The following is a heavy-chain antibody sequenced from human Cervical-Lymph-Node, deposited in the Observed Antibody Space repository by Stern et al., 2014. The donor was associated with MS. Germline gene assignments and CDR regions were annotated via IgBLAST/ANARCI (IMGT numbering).Heavy chain of an antibody. V-gene: IGHV1-69*01. J-gene: IGHJ6*02. CDR3: ARDGRHTDNYGLDV. Sequence: VQLVESGAEVKKPGSSVKISCKASGGTFHGYAINWLRQTPGQGLAWMGGIIPIFGTANYAQKFQGRVTITAEESTRTSSMQLSSLRFDDTAVYYCARDGRHTDNYGLDVWGQGTTVTVSS. CDR2: IIPIFGTA. D-gene: IGHD3-9*01. CDR1: GGTFHGYA.